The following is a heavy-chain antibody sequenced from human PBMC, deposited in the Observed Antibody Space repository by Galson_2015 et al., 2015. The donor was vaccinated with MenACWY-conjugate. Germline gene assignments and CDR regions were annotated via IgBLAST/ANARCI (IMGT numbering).Heavy chain of an antibody. Sequence: SLRLSCAASGFTLSSYAMSWVRQAPGKGLEWVSAISGSGGSTYYADSVKGRFTISRDNSKNTLYLQMNSLRAEDTAVYYCAKDGGKAMAKGFDYWGHGTLVTVAS. J-gene: IGHJ4*01. CDR3: AKDGGKAMAKGFDY. V-gene: IGHV3-23*01. D-gene: IGHD5-18*01. CDR2: ISGSGGST. CDR1: GFTLSSYA.